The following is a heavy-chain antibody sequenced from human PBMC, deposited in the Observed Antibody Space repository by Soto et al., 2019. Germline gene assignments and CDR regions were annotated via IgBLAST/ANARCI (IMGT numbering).Heavy chain of an antibody. V-gene: IGHV3-48*02. Sequence: VPLVESGGGLVQPGGSLRLSCAASGFTFKTYSMNWVRQAPGKGLEWVSYISETSLAIYYRDSVKGRFTISRDNAKNTLYLQMNSLRDEDTAVYYCATLQLGREEVFDSWGQGTLVTVSS. CDR1: GFTFKTYS. J-gene: IGHJ4*02. CDR3: ATLQLGREEVFDS. D-gene: IGHD1-1*01. CDR2: ISETSLAI.